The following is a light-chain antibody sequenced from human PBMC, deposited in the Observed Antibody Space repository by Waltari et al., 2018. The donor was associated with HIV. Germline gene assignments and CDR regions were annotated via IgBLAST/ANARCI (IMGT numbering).Light chain of an antibody. CDR1: QSVSGY. J-gene: IGKJ1*01. CDR2: DAS. V-gene: IGKV3-11*01. CDR3: HQRSNWPQT. Sequence: EIVLTQSPATLSLSPGERATLFCRASQSVSGYLAWYQQKPGQAPRLLIYDASSRATGIPARFSGSESGTDFTLTISSLEPEDFAVYYCHQRSNWPQTFGQGTKVEIK.